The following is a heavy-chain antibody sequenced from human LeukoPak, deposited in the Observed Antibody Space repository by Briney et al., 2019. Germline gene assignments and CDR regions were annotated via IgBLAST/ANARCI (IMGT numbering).Heavy chain of an antibody. V-gene: IGHV1-69*13. J-gene: IGHJ6*03. D-gene: IGHD3-10*01. Sequence: ASVKVSCKASGGTFSSYAISWVRQAPGQGLEWMGGIIHIFGTANYAQKFQGRVTITADESTSTAYMELSSLRSKDTAVYYCASKEYYYGSGSYYYYYYYYMDVWGKGTTVTVSS. CDR2: IIHIFGTA. CDR3: ASKEYYYGSGSYYYYYYYYMDV. CDR1: GGTFSSYA.